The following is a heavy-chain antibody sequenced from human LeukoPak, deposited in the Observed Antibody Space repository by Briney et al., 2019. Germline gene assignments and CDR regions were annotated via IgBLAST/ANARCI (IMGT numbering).Heavy chain of an antibody. D-gene: IGHD2-21*02. J-gene: IGHJ4*02. Sequence: SETLSLTCAVSGVSFDDYYWSWVRQTPGKALEWMGEINHSGYTNDSPSLKSRVTLSIDTSRKEFSLNLRSVTFADTGIYYCTRMTAGHDYWGQGTLVTVSS. CDR2: INHSGYT. CDR3: TRMTAGHDY. CDR1: GVSFDDYY. V-gene: IGHV4-34*01.